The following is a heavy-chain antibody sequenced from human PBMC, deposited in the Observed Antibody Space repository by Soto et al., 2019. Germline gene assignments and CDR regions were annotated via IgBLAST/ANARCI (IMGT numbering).Heavy chain of an antibody. Sequence: QVQLQESGPGLVKPSETLSLTCTVSGGSISSYYWSWIRQPPGKGLEWIGYIYYSGSTNYNPSRKSRVPIAVDTSKYQVSLKLSSVTAADTAVYYCARGSTVAGTHYWGQGTLVTVSS. J-gene: IGHJ4*02. CDR1: GGSISSYY. V-gene: IGHV4-59*01. CDR2: IYYSGST. CDR3: ARGSTVAGTHY. D-gene: IGHD6-19*01.